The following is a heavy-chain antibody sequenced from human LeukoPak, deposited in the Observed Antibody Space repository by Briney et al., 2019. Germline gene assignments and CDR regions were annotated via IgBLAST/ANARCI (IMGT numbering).Heavy chain of an antibody. CDR2: IIPIFGTA. D-gene: IGHD6-13*01. Sequence: SAKVSCKASGGTFSSYAISWVRQAPGQGLEWMGGIIPIFGTANYAQKFQGRVTITADKSTSTAYMELSSLRSEDTAVYYCAREGTHAAGIFDYWGQGTLVTVSS. J-gene: IGHJ4*02. CDR3: AREGTHAAGIFDY. CDR1: GGTFSSYA. V-gene: IGHV1-69*06.